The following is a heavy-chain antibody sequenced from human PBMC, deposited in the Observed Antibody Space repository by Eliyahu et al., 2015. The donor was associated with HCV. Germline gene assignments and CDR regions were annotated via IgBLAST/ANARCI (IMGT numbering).Heavy chain of an antibody. CDR2: AYYRSKWNI. J-gene: IGHJ5*01. CDR1: GDSVSSNSVA. D-gene: IGHD6-13*01. V-gene: IGHV6-1*01. CDR3: ARGQHSNFDS. Sequence: QVQLQQSGPGLIKPSQTLSLTCDISGDSVSSNSVAWNWIRQSPSRGLEWLGRAYYRSKWNIDYALSVRGRVTISPDTSKNQFSLQLNSLTPEDXAVYYCARGQHSNFDSWGQGTLVTVSS.